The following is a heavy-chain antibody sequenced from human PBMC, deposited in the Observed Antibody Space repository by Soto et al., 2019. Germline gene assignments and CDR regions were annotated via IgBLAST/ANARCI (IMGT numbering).Heavy chain of an antibody. CDR2: IYYNGNT. CDR3: ARTQGYCRSARCFSTSYAMDV. CDR1: GGSISSGNDY. Sequence: QVQLQESGPGLVKPSQTLSLTCNVSGGSISSGNDYWSWIRQHPGKGLEWIGYIYYNGNTYYNPSLQWRLTMLVDTSKHPYSLRLRSVTAADTAVYFCARTQGYCRSARCFSTSYAMDVWGQGTTVTFSS. V-gene: IGHV4-31*03. D-gene: IGHD2-15*01. J-gene: IGHJ6*02.